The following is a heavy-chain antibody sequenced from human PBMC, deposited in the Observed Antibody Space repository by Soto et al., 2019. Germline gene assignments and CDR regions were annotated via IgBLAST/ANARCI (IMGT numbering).Heavy chain of an antibody. J-gene: IGHJ4*02. D-gene: IGHD6-6*01. CDR2: IYYDGNT. CDR1: GGSISSGSYY. Sequence: SETLSLTCAVSGGSISSGSYYWGWIRQPPGKGLECIGSIYYDGNTYYNPSLKSRVIISVDMSKNQFSLKLSSVTAADTAVYYCARSSIAPRLFMYPFDYWGQGTLVTVSS. CDR3: ARSSIAPRLFMYPFDY. V-gene: IGHV4-39*01.